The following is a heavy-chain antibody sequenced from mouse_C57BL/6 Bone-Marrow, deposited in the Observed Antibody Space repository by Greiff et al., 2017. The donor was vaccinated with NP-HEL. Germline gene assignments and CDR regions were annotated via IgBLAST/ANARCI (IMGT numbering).Heavy chain of an antibody. Sequence: QVQLQQSGPGLVAPSQSLSITCTVSGFSLTSYAISWVRQPPGKGLEWLGVIWTGGGTNYNSALKSRLSISKDNSKSQVFLKMNSLQTDDTARYYCARRLTGYYYAMDYWGQGTSVTVSS. CDR1: GFSLTSYA. V-gene: IGHV2-9-1*01. J-gene: IGHJ4*01. CDR2: IWTGGGT. D-gene: IGHD4-1*01. CDR3: ARRLTGYYYAMDY.